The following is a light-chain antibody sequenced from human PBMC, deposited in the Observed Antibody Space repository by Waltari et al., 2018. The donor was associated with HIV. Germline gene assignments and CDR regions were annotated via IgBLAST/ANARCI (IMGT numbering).Light chain of an antibody. CDR2: AKT. J-gene: IGLJ2*01. CDR1: SSNIGNNF. CDR3: GTWDSSLSAWV. Sequence: QSVLTQPPSVSAAPGQKVTISCSGSSSNIGNNFVSWFQQLPGTAPKLLIYAKTRRPSGFPDRFSGSKSGTSATLGITGRQSGDEADYYCGTWDSSLSAWVFGGGTKLTVL. V-gene: IGLV1-51*01.